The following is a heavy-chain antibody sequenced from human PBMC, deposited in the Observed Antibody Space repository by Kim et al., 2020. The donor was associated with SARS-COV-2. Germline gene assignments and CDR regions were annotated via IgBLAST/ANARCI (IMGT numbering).Heavy chain of an antibody. Sequence: GGSLRLSCAASGFTFSSYGMHWVRQAPGKGLEWVAVISYDGSNKYYADSVKGRFTISRDNSKNTLYLQMNSLRAEDTAVYYCAKGDTPRYRIVSDSSGYYYGKYAFDIWGQGTMVTVSS. J-gene: IGHJ3*02. CDR3: AKGDTPRYRIVSDSSGYYYGKYAFDI. CDR2: ISYDGSNK. D-gene: IGHD3-22*01. CDR1: GFTFSSYG. V-gene: IGHV3-30*18.